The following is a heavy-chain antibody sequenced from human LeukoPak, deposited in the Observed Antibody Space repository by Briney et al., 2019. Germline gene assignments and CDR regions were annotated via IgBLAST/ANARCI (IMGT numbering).Heavy chain of an antibody. CDR3: TFNSPSGRHIVDF. Sequence: PGGSLRLSCDTSGFTVSSNYMSWVRQAPGKGLEWVSVIYSGGSTDYGDSVRGRFTISRDNSKNTLYLQMNSLRVEDTAVYYCTFNSPSGRHIVDFWGQGTLVTVSS. CDR1: GFTVSSNY. D-gene: IGHD1-26*01. V-gene: IGHV3-53*01. J-gene: IGHJ4*02. CDR2: IYSGGST.